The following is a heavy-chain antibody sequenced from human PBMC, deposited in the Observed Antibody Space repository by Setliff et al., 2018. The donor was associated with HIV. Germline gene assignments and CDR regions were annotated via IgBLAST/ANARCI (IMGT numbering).Heavy chain of an antibody. CDR2: MNPKSGKT. V-gene: IGHV1-8*03. CDR1: GYSFTNYD. Sequence: ASVKVSCKASGYSFTNYDINWVRQATGQGLEWMGWMNPKSGKTGYAQKFQGRVTITRNTSISTAYMELSSLTSDDTAIYYCARGRLSWSPDFWGQGTLVTVSS. CDR3: ARGRLSWSPDF. J-gene: IGHJ4*02.